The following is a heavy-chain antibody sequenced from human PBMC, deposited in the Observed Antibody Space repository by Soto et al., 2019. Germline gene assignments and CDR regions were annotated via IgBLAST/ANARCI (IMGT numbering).Heavy chain of an antibody. CDR2: ISYDGSNK. CDR1: KFTLSNSA. CDR3: ARGERSVTAPPFDY. J-gene: IGHJ4*02. D-gene: IGHD1-26*01. Sequence: LRLSCAASKFTLSNSALHWVRQAPGKGLEWVADISYDGSNKYYADSVKGRFTISRDNSNKTLYLQMNSLRTEDTALYYCARGERSVTAPPFDYWGQGTLVTVSS. V-gene: IGHV3-30-3*01.